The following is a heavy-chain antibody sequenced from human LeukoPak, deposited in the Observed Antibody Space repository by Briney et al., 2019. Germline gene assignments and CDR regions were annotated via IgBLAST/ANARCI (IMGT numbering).Heavy chain of an antibody. CDR2: IYHSGST. CDR3: AREHDRGYSYGF. J-gene: IGHJ4*02. Sequence: SGTLSLTCAVSGVSISNGNWWTWVRQSPGKGLEWIGEIYHSGSTNYNPSLKSRVTISVDKSKNQFSLKLTSVTAADTAVYYCAREHDRGYSYGFWGQGTLVTVSS. D-gene: IGHD5-18*01. V-gene: IGHV4-4*02. CDR1: GVSISNGNW.